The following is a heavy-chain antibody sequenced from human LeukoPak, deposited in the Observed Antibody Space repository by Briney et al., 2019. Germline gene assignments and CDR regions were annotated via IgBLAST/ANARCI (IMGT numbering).Heavy chain of an antibody. CDR2: IYHSGST. J-gene: IGHJ6*04. CDR1: GYSISSGYY. CDR3: ARDRVPPRGGDSGLGYNYYGMDV. Sequence: SETLSLTCAVSGYSISSGYYWGWIRQPPGKGLEWIGSIYHSGSTYHNPSLKSRVTISVDTSKNQFSLKLSSVTAADTAVYYCARDRVPPRGGDSGLGYNYYGMDVWGKGTTVTVSS. D-gene: IGHD4-17*01. V-gene: IGHV4-38-2*02.